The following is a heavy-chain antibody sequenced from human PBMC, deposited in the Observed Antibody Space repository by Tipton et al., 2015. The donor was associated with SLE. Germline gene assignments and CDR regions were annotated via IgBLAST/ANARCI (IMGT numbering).Heavy chain of an antibody. J-gene: IGHJ3*02. D-gene: IGHD4-17*01. CDR1: GYSFTSYW. Sequence: QLVQSGAEVKKPGESLKISCKGSGYSFTSYWIGWVRQMPGKGLEWMGIIYPGDSDTRYSPSFQGQVTISADKSISTAYLQWSSLKASDIAMYYCARRRTTVIQGYDAFDIWGQGTMVTVSS. CDR3: ARRRTTVIQGYDAFDI. CDR2: IYPGDSDT. V-gene: IGHV5-51*03.